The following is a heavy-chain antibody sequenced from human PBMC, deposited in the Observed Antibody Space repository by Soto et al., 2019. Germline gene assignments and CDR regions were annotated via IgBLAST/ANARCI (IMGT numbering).Heavy chain of an antibody. CDR1: EFTFSSYG. V-gene: IGHV3-33*01. Sequence: QVQLVESGGGVVQPGRSLRLSCAASEFTFSSYGMHWVRQAPGKGLEWVAVIWYDGSNEYYADSVKGRFIISRDNSKNTLYLQMNSLRAEDTAVYYCARDGAVGYGMDVWGQGTTVTVSS. CDR2: IWYDGSNE. CDR3: ARDGAVGYGMDV. J-gene: IGHJ6*02.